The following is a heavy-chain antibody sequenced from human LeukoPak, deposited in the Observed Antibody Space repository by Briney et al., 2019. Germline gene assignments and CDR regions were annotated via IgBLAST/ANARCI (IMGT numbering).Heavy chain of an antibody. CDR3: ARVNCGGDCYSDRGAFDI. CDR1: GYTFTSYG. D-gene: IGHD2-21*02. Sequence: GASVKVSCKASGYTFTSYGISWVRQAPGQGPEWMGWISVYNGNTNYAQKFQGRVTVTADESTSTAYMELSSVRSKDTAVYYCARVNCGGDCYSDRGAFDIWGQGTMVTVSS. CDR2: ISVYNGNT. V-gene: IGHV1-18*01. J-gene: IGHJ3*02.